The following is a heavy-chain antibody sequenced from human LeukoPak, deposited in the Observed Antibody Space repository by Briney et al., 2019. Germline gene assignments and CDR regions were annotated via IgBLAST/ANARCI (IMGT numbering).Heavy chain of an antibody. Sequence: GGSLRLSCAASGFTFSDYRMHWVRQAPGKGLVWVSHIDSDGINTDYADSVKGRFTVSRDNAKNTLYLQVNNLRAEDTAVYYCARGPNSNWSGLDFWGQGTLLTVSS. V-gene: IGHV3-74*01. D-gene: IGHD6-6*01. CDR2: IDSDGINT. CDR1: GFTFSDYR. J-gene: IGHJ4*02. CDR3: ARGPNSNWSGLDF.